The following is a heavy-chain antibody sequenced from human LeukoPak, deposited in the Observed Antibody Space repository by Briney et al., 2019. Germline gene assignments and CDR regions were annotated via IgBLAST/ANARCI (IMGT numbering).Heavy chain of an antibody. D-gene: IGHD3-3*01. Sequence: SETLSLTCAVYGGSFSGYYWSWIRQPPGKGLEWIGYVYYSGSTYYNPSLKSRVTISVDTSKNQFSLKLSSVTAADTAVYYCARAGYDFWSGEFDPWGQGTLVTVSS. CDR3: ARAGYDFWSGEFDP. CDR2: VYYSGST. J-gene: IGHJ5*02. V-gene: IGHV4-30-4*01. CDR1: GGSFSGYY.